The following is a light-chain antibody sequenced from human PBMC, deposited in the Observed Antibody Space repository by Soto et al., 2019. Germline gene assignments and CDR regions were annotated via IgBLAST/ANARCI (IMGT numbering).Light chain of an antibody. CDR2: VAS. CDR3: QKYNSAPWT. V-gene: IGKV1-27*01. CDR1: QGISNY. Sequence: DIPMTQSPSSLSASVGDRVTITCRASQGISNYLAWYQQQPGKVPKLLIYVASTLQSGVPSRFSGSGSGTAFTLTISSLQPEDVATYYCQKYNSAPWTFGQGTKVEIK. J-gene: IGKJ1*01.